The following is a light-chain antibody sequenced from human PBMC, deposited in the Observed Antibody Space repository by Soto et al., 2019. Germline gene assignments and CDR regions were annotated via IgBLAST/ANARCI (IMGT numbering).Light chain of an antibody. V-gene: IGKV3-20*01. CDR1: QSVGSSY. J-gene: IGKJ1*01. Sequence: EIVLTQSPGTLSLSPGERATLSCRASQSVGSSYLAWYQQKPGQAPRLLIYGASSRATGIPDRFSGRGSGTDFTLTISRLEPEDFAVYYCQQYDSSWTFGQGTKVDIK. CDR2: GAS. CDR3: QQYDSSWT.